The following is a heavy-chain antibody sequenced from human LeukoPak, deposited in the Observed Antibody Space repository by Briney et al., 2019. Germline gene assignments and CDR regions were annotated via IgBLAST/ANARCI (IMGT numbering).Heavy chain of an antibody. J-gene: IGHJ6*02. CDR3: ARRRDSRGYYYGMDV. V-gene: IGHV1-2*02. CDR2: FNPNTGGA. CDR1: GYTFTDYY. Sequence: ASVTVSFTASGYTFTDYYIRRVRLAPGQGREGMGGFNPNTGGANYAQNFEGRVTMTRDTSISTAYMELSSLPSDDTAVYYCARRRDSRGYYYGMDVWGQGATVTVSS. D-gene: IGHD3-22*01.